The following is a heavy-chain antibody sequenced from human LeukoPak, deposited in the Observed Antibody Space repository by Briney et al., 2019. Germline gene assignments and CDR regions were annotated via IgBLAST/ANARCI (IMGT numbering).Heavy chain of an antibody. J-gene: IGHJ5*02. Sequence: SETLSLTCAVSGYSISSGYYWSWIRQPPGKGLEWIGEINHSGSTNYNPSLKSRVTISVDTSKNQFSLKLSSVTAADTAVYYCARGPGSSGYYRWFDPWGQGTLVTVSS. CDR2: INHSGST. CDR3: ARGPGSSGYYRWFDP. D-gene: IGHD3-22*01. CDR1: GYSISSGYY. V-gene: IGHV4-34*01.